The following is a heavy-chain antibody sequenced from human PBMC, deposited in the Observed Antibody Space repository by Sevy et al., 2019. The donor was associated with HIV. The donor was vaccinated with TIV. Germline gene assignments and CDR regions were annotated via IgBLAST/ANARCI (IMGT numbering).Heavy chain of an antibody. V-gene: IGHV3-30*04. Sequence: GGSLRLSCAASGFTFSSYAMHWVRQAPGKGLEWVAVISYDGSNKYYADSVKGRFTISRDNSKNTRYLQMNSLRAEDTAVYYCAREVGSGYDGYYFDYWGQGTLVTVSS. CDR3: AREVGSGYDGYYFDY. J-gene: IGHJ4*02. D-gene: IGHD5-12*01. CDR1: GFTFSSYA. CDR2: ISYDGSNK.